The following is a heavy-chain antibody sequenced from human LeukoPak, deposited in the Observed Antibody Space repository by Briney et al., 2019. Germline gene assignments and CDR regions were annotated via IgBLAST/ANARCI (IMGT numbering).Heavy chain of an antibody. V-gene: IGHV3-48*03. CDR1: GFTFSSYE. CDR2: ISSSGSTI. D-gene: IGHD3-10*01. Sequence: GGSLRLPCAASGFTFSSYEMNWVRQAPGKGLEWVSYISSSGSTIYYADSVKGRFTISRDNAKNSLYLQMNSLRAEDTAVYYCAREAYYYGSGRPFDYWGQGTLVTVSS. J-gene: IGHJ4*02. CDR3: AREAYYYGSGRPFDY.